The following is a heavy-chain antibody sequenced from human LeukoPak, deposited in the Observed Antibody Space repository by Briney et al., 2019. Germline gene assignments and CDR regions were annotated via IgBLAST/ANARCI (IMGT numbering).Heavy chain of an antibody. CDR1: GYSFTSYW. J-gene: IGHJ6*02. V-gene: IGHV5-51*01. CDR2: IYPGDSDT. CDR3: ARRGIAAAYGMDV. D-gene: IGHD6-13*01. Sequence: GESLKISCKGSGYSFTSYWIGWVRQMPGKGLEWMGIIYPGDSDTRYSPSFQGQVTISANKSISTAYLQWSSLKASDTAMYYCARRGIAAAYGMDVWGQGTTVTVSS.